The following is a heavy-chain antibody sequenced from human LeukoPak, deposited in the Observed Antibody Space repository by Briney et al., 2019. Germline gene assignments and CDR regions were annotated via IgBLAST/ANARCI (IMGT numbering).Heavy chain of an antibody. J-gene: IGHJ6*02. D-gene: IGHD2-21*02. CDR1: GFTFSSYA. V-gene: IGHV3-30-3*01. Sequence: GGSLRLSCAASGFTFSSYAMHWVRQAPGKGLEWVAVISYDGSNKYYADSVKGRFTISRDNSKNTLYLQMNSLRAEDTAVYHCARDLVGTSPDGKNYYYYGMDVWGQGTTVTVSS. CDR2: ISYDGSNK. CDR3: ARDLVGTSPDGKNYYYYGMDV.